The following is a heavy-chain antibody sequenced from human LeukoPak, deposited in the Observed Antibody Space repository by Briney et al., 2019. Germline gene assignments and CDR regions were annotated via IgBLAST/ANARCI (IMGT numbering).Heavy chain of an antibody. D-gene: IGHD1-1*01. CDR2: IIPIFGTA. CDR3: ARLNKGYPNWFDP. J-gene: IGHJ5*02. CDR1: GGTFSSYT. V-gene: IGHV1-69*05. Sequence: GASVKVSCKASGGTFSSYTISWVRQAPGQGLEWMGGIIPIFGTANYAQKFQGRVMITTDESTSTAYMELSSLRSEDTAVYYCARLNKGYPNWFDPWGQGTLVTVSS.